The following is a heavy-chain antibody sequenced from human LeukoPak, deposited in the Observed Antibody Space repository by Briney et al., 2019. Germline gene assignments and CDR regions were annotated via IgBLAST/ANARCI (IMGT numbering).Heavy chain of an antibody. CDR3: ATSTQRHYSSSWYDRVRYYYMDV. Sequence: RASVKVSCKASGYTFTGYYMHWVRQAPGQGLEWMGWINPNSGGTNYAQKFQGRVTMTEDTSTDTAYMELSSLRSEDTAVYYCATSTQRHYSSSWYDRVRYYYMDVWGKGTTVTVSS. J-gene: IGHJ6*03. CDR1: GYTFTGYY. CDR2: INPNSGGT. D-gene: IGHD6-13*01. V-gene: IGHV1-2*02.